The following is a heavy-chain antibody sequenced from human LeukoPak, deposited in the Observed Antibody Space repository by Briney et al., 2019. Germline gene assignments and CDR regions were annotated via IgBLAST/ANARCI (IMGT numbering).Heavy chain of an antibody. J-gene: IGHJ6*03. D-gene: IGHD7-27*01. CDR3: ARDQRGIPGEPFHYYYYMDV. CDR1: GGTFSSYA. V-gene: IGHV1-69*01. CDR2: IIPIFGTA. Sequence: SSVKVSCKASGGTFSSYAISWVRQAPGQGLEWMGGIIPIFGTANYAQKFQGRVTITADESTSTAYMELSSLRSEDTAGYYCARDQRGIPGEPFHYYYYMDVWGKGTTVTVSS.